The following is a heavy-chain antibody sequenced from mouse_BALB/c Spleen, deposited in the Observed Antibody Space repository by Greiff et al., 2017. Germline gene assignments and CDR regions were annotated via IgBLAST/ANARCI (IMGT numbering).Heavy chain of an antibody. Sequence: EVKLVESGGGLVQPGGSLRLSCATSGFTFTDYYMSWVRQPPGKALEWLGFIRNKANGYTTEYSASVKGRFTISRDNSQSILYLQMNTLRAEDSATYNCARDKKYGSYVGYAMDYWGQGTSVTVSS. CDR1: GFTFTDYY. D-gene: IGHD2-10*02. CDR3: ARDKKYGSYVGYAMDY. V-gene: IGHV7-3*02. J-gene: IGHJ4*01. CDR2: IRNKANGYTT.